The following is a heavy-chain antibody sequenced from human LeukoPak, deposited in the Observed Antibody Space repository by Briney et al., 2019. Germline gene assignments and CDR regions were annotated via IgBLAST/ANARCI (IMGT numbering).Heavy chain of an antibody. CDR2: ISRDGTST. Sequence: WGSLRLSCATSAFFFSNHWMHGVRQAPGKGLAWVSRISRDGTSTNYADSVKGRCTISRDNAENSLHLQMTSLRAEDTAVYYCARDSIEGATKYDYWGQGTLVSVSS. V-gene: IGHV3-74*01. J-gene: IGHJ4*02. CDR3: ARDSIEGATKYDY. CDR1: AFFFSNHW. D-gene: IGHD1-26*01.